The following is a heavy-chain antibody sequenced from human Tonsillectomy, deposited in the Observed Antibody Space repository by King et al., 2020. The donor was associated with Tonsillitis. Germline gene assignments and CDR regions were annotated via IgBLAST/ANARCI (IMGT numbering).Heavy chain of an antibody. Sequence: QLVQSGAEVKKPGASVKVSCKASGYTFTSYYVHWVRKAPGQGLEWMGLINPSWGSPSYAQKFQGKVIMTRDTSTSTVYMELSSLRSEDTAVYYCARTYYYDRSGYYFGYWGQGTLVTVSS. D-gene: IGHD3-22*01. CDR2: INPSWGSP. V-gene: IGHV1-46*01. CDR1: GYTFTSYY. CDR3: ARTYYYDRSGYYFGY. J-gene: IGHJ4*02.